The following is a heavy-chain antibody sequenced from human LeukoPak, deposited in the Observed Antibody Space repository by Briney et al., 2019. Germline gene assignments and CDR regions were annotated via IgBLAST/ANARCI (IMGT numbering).Heavy chain of an antibody. D-gene: IGHD2-2*01. CDR1: GGSISSGDYY. Sequence: PSQTLSLTCTVSGGSISSGDYYWSWIRQPPGKGLEWIGYIYYSGSTYYNPSLKSRVTISVDTSKNQFSLKLSSVTAADTAVYYCAREGYELLYAFDIWGQGTMVTVSS. J-gene: IGHJ3*02. V-gene: IGHV4-30-4*01. CDR2: IYYSGST. CDR3: AREGYELLYAFDI.